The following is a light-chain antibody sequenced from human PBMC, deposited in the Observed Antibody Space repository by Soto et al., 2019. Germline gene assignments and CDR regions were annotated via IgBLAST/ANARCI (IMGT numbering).Light chain of an antibody. CDR3: QQYNKWPPIT. CDR1: QSVSSN. J-gene: IGKJ5*01. Sequence: EVVLTQSPATLSLSPGERATLSCTASQSVSSNLAWYQQKPGQAPRLLIYGASTRATGIPARFSGSGSGTEFTLIISSLQSEDFAVYYCQQYNKWPPITFGQGTQLEIK. CDR2: GAS. V-gene: IGKV3-15*01.